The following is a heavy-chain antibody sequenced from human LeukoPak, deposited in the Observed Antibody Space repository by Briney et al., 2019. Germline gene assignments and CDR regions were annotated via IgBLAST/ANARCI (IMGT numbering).Heavy chain of an antibody. CDR3: ARGGYYGSGGDFDC. Sequence: SETLSLTCTVSGGSISSYYWSWIRQPPGKGLEWIGFMRYSGNSNCNPSLKSRVTISVDTSKNQFSLRLISVTAADTAVYYCARGGYYGSGGDFDCWGQGTLVTVSS. CDR1: GGSISSYY. V-gene: IGHV4-59*01. CDR2: MRYSGNS. D-gene: IGHD3-10*01. J-gene: IGHJ5*01.